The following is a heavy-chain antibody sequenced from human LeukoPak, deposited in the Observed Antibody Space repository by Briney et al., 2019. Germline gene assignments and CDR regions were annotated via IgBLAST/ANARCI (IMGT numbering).Heavy chain of an antibody. Sequence: PSETLSLTCTVSGGSMRSGDYYWSWIRQPPGKGLEWIGYIYYSGSTYYNPSLRSRVTISVDTSKNQFSLKLSSVTAADTAVYYCARASLYYDSSGYYHDDAFDIWGQGTMVTVSS. V-gene: IGHV4-30-4*01. CDR2: IYYSGST. CDR1: GGSMRSGDYY. D-gene: IGHD3-22*01. J-gene: IGHJ3*02. CDR3: ARASLYYDSSGYYHDDAFDI.